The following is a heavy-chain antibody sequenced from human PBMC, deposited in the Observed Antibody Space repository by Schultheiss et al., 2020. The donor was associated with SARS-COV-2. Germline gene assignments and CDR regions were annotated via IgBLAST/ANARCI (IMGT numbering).Heavy chain of an antibody. D-gene: IGHD2-8*01. V-gene: IGHV3-13*04. CDR3: ARVLWGYVGVFDY. Sequence: GGSLRLSCAASEFTFSSYDMHWVRQATGKGLEWVSLITTAGDTYYQGSVKGRFTVSREDAENSLYLQMNSLRAGDTAVYYCARVLWGYVGVFDYWGQGTLVTVSS. CDR1: EFTFSSYD. J-gene: IGHJ4*02. CDR2: ITTAGDT.